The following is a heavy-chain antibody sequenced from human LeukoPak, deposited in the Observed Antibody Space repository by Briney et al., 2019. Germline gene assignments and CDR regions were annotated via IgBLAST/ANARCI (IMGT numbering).Heavy chain of an antibody. CDR3: AREYYYDSSGLLDY. V-gene: IGHV1-8*01. J-gene: IGHJ4*02. CDR1: GYTFTSYD. Sequence: ASVKVSCKASGYTFTSYDINWVRQATGQGLEWMGWMNPNSGNTGYAQKFQGRGTMTRNTSISTAYMELSSLRSEDTAVYYCAREYYYDSSGLLDYWGQGTLVTVSS. CDR2: MNPNSGNT. D-gene: IGHD3-22*01.